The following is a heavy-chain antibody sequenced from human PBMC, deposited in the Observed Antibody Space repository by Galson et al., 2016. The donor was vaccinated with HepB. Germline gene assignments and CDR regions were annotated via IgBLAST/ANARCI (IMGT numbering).Heavy chain of an antibody. CDR2: IYFSVTT. CDR3: ARFGGSRNAFDV. CDR1: GGSIGTYY. J-gene: IGHJ3*01. Sequence: SGGSIGTYYWSWIRQPPGEGLEWIGYIYFSVTTNYNPSLKSRVTISGDTSKKQFSLKLRSVTAADTALYYCARFGGSRNAFDVWGQGTMVTVSS. D-gene: IGHD3-16*01. V-gene: IGHV4-59*01.